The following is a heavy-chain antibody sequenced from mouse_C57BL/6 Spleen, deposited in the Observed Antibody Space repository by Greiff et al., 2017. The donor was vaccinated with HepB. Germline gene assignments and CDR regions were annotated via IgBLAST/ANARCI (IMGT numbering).Heavy chain of an antibody. V-gene: IGHV1-55*01. CDR3: ARRGSSYDYDAMDY. Sequence: QVQLQQPGAELVKPGASVKMSCKASGYTFTSYWITWVKQRPGQGLEWIGDIYPGSGSTNYNEKFKSKATLTVDTSTSTAYMQLSSLTSEDSAVYYCARRGSSYDYDAMDYWGQGATVTVSS. CDR1: GYTFTSYW. J-gene: IGHJ4*01. D-gene: IGHD1-1*01. CDR2: IYPGSGST.